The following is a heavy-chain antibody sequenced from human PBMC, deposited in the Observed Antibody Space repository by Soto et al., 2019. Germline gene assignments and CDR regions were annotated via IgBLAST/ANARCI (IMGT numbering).Heavy chain of an antibody. V-gene: IGHV4-59*01. Sequence: XXTLALTCTVSGGSISSYYWSWIRKPPGXXXXXXXXXSXXXSTXXSPXXXXXXXIXXXKXXXQLYMKMSSATAEETAVYYCARDGGGRSLEYFQHWGQGTMVTVS. CDR2: XSXXXST. CDR3: ARDGGGRSLEYFQH. CDR1: GGSISSYY. J-gene: IGHJ1*01. D-gene: IGHD3-16*01.